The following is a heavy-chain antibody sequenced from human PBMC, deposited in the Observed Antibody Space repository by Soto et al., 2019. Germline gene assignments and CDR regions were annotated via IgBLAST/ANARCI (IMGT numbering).Heavy chain of an antibody. Sequence: SETLSLTCTVSGGSISSGGYYWSWIRQHPGKGLEWIGYIYYSGSTYYNPSLKSRVTISVDTSKNQFSLKLSSVTAADTAVYYCARGGDVVLVTAPLDHWGQGTLVTVSS. CDR1: GGSISSGGYY. CDR3: ARGGDVVLVTAPLDH. J-gene: IGHJ5*02. D-gene: IGHD2-21*02. V-gene: IGHV4-31*03. CDR2: IYYSGST.